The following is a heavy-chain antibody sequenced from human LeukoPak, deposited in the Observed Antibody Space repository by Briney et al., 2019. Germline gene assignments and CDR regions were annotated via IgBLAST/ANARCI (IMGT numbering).Heavy chain of an antibody. D-gene: IGHD3-3*01. CDR3: TRIRFLEWLPLDY. CDR1: GFTFGDYA. J-gene: IGHJ4*02. CDR2: IRSKAYGGTT. V-gene: IGHV3-49*03. Sequence: PGGSLRLSCTASGFTFGDYAMSWFRQAPGKGLEWVGFIRSKAYGGTTEYAASVKGRFTISRDDSKSIAYLQMNSLKTEDTAVYYCTRIRFLEWLPLDYWGQGTLVTVSS.